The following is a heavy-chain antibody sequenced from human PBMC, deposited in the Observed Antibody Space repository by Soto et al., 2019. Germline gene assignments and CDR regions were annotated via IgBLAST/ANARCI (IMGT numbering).Heavy chain of an antibody. V-gene: IGHV4-31*03. CDR3: ARDPGGGYCSTTSCYTGGSWFES. D-gene: IGHD2-2*02. CDR1: VVSISSGGYY. J-gene: IGHJ5*01. Sequence: PWETLSLTCTFSVVSISSGGYYCSWIRQHPWKGLEWIGYIYYSGSTNYNPSLKSRVSISVDTSKNQLSLKLSSVTAADTAVYYCARDPGGGYCSTTSCYTGGSWFESLGQGTLVNVSS. CDR2: IYYSGST.